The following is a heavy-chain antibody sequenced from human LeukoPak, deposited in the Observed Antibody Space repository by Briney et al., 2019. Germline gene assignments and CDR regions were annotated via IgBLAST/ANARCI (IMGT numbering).Heavy chain of an antibody. D-gene: IGHD1-26*01. V-gene: IGHV3-21*01. Sequence: GGSLRLSCAASGFTFSNYNMNWVRQAPGKGLEWVSSISSSSSYIYYAHSVKGRFTISRDNAKNSLYLQMNSLRAEDTAVYYCARVLGERELQGPFFWGQGTLVTVSS. CDR2: ISSSSSYI. CDR3: ARVLGERELQGPFF. CDR1: GFTFSNYN. J-gene: IGHJ4*02.